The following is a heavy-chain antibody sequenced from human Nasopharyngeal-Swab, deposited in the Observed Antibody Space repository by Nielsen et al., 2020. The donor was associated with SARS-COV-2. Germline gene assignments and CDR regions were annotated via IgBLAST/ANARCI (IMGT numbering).Heavy chain of an antibody. Sequence: GGSLRLSCAASGFTFSNAWMSWVRQAPGKGLEWVGRIKSKTDGGTTDYAAPVKGRFTISRDDSKNTLYLQMNSLKTEDTAVYYCTTDHTTVTFNWFDPWGQGTLVTVSS. J-gene: IGHJ5*02. D-gene: IGHD4-17*01. CDR3: TTDHTTVTFNWFDP. CDR2: IKSKTDGGTT. V-gene: IGHV3-15*01. CDR1: GFTFSNAW.